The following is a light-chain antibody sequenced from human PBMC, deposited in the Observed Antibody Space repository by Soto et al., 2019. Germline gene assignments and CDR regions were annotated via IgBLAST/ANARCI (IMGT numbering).Light chain of an antibody. CDR1: ENIRDF. CDR3: QQSGDTPTWT. Sequence: DIQMTQSPSSLSTSVGDRVTITCRASENIRDFVNWYQHKPGKVPTLLIYAASSLQSGVPSRFSGSGSGTEFTLTITSLQPEDFATYYCQQSGDTPTWTFGQGTKVDIK. J-gene: IGKJ1*01. CDR2: AAS. V-gene: IGKV1-39*01.